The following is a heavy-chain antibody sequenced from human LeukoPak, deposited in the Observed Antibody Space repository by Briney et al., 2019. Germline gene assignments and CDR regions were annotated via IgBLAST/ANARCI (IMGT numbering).Heavy chain of an antibody. V-gene: IGHV3-23*01. Sequence: GGSLRLSCAASGFTFSSYAMSWVRQAPGKGLEWVSAISGSGGSTYYADPVKGRFTISRDNSKNTLYLQMNSLRAEDTAVYYCAKARYSSSWYFDYWGQGTLVTVSS. CDR1: GFTFSSYA. D-gene: IGHD6-13*01. CDR3: AKARYSSSWYFDY. J-gene: IGHJ4*02. CDR2: ISGSGGST.